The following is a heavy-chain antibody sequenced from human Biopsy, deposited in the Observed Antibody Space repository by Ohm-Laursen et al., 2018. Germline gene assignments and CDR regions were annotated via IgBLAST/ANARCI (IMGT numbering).Heavy chain of an antibody. CDR1: AGSVSSSSYY. CDR3: AKHGSGWTGDHAFHI. D-gene: IGHD6-19*01. Sequence: SDTLSLTCTVSAGSVSSSSYYWSWIRQPPGQGLEWIGYIHNTGSTNYNPSLKSRVSISVDTSKNQFSLELSSVTAADTAVYYCAKHGSGWTGDHAFHIWGQGTMVTVSS. J-gene: IGHJ3*02. CDR2: IHNTGST. V-gene: IGHV4-61*01.